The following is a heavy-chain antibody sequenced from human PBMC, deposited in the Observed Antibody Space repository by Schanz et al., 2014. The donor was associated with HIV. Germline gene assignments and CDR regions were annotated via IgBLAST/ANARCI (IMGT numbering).Heavy chain of an antibody. CDR3: ARVEGPPTFYYYYYGSDV. Sequence: EVQLVESGGGLVQPGRSLRLSCAGSGFTFGNYAMHWVRQAPGKGLEWVSGISWSSGNIGYADSVKGRFTISRDNSKNTLFLQMNSLRAEDTAVYYCARVEGPPTFYYYYYGSDVWGQGTAVTVSS. V-gene: IGHV3-9*01. CDR2: ISWSSGNI. J-gene: IGHJ6*02. D-gene: IGHD4-4*01. CDR1: GFTFGNYA.